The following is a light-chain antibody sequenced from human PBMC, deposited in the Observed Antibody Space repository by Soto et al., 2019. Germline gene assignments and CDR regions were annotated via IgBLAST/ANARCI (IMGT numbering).Light chain of an antibody. V-gene: IGLV1-44*01. CDR2: NTY. J-gene: IGLJ2*01. CDR3: AAWDDSLNGVV. Sequence: QSVLTQPPSASGTPGQRVTISCSGSSSNIGSHTVNWYQQLPGTAPRLLIYNTYYRPSGVPDRFSGSKSGTSASLAISGLQSEDEDDDYCAAWDDSLNGVVFGGGTKLTVL. CDR1: SSNIGSHT.